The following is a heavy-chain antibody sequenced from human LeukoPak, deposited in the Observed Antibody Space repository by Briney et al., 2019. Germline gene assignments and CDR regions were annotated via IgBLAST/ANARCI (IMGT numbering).Heavy chain of an antibody. CDR1: GYTFTSYG. Sequence: ASVKVSCKASGYTFTSYGISWVRQAPGQGLEWMGWISAYNGNTNYAQKLQGRVTMTTDTSTSTAYMELRSLRSDDTAVYYCAAIVNSGWYRYFDYWRQGTLVTVSS. J-gene: IGHJ4*02. CDR3: AAIVNSGWYRYFDY. D-gene: IGHD6-19*01. CDR2: ISAYNGNT. V-gene: IGHV1-18*01.